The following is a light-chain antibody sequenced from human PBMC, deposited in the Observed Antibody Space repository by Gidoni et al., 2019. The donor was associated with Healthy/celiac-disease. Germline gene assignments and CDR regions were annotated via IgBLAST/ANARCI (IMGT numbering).Light chain of an antibody. CDR3: QQYNNWPPIT. CDR1: KSVSSN. Sequence: ATLSVPPGESATLSCRASKSVSSNLAWYQQKPGQAPRLLIYGASTRATGIPARFSGSGSGTEFTLTISSLQSEDFAVYYCQQYNNWPPITFGQGTRLEIK. J-gene: IGKJ5*01. CDR2: GAS. V-gene: IGKV3-15*01.